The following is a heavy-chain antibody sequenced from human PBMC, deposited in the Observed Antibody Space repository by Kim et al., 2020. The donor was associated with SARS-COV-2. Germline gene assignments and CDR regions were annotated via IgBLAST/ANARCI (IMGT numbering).Heavy chain of an antibody. CDR2: INTNTGKP. D-gene: IGHD2-8*01. CDR3: AKSGRLLMHNWFDP. Sequence: ASVKVSCKASGYSFTSFAMNWVRQAPGRGLEWMGWINTNTGKPTYAQDFTGRFVFSLDTSVSTAYLQISSLEAEDTAVYYCAKSGRLLMHNWFDPWGQGT. J-gene: IGHJ5*02. CDR1: GYSFTSFA. V-gene: IGHV7-4-1*02.